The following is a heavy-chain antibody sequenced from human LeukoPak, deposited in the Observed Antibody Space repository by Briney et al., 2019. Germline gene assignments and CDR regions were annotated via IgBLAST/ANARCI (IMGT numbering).Heavy chain of an antibody. CDR2: ISSSGSTI. CDR1: GFTFSSYE. V-gene: IGHV3-48*03. J-gene: IGHJ4*02. CDR3: ARAGGEFTIFGVVTYFDY. D-gene: IGHD3-3*01. Sequence: PGGSLRLSCAASGFTFSSYEMNWVRQAPGKGLEWVSYISSSGSTICYADSVKGRFTISRDNAKNSLYLQMNSLRAEDTAVYYCARAGGEFTIFGVVTYFDYWGQGTLVTVSS.